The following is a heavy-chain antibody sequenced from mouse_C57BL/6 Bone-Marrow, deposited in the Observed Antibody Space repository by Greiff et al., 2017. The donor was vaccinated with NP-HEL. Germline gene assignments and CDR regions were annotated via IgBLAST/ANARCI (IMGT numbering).Heavy chain of an antibody. CDR3: ARAYYGSGWYFDV. J-gene: IGHJ1*03. V-gene: IGHV1-39*01. CDR2: INPNYGTT. CDR1: GYSFTDYN. D-gene: IGHD1-1*01. Sequence: LVEPGASVKISCQASGYSFTDYNMNWVKQSNGKSLEWIGVINPNYGTTSYNQKFKGKATLTVDQSSSTAYMQLNSLTSEDSAVYYCARAYYGSGWYFDVWGTGTTVTVSS.